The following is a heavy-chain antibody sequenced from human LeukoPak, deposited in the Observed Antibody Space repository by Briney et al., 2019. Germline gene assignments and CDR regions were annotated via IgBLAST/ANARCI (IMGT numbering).Heavy chain of an antibody. D-gene: IGHD6-13*01. CDR2: INHSGST. J-gene: IGHJ4*02. V-gene: IGHV4-34*01. Sequence: SETLSLTCAVYGGSFSGYYWSWIRQPPGKGLEWIGEINHSGSTNYNPSLKSRVTISVDASKNQFSLKLSSVTAADTAVYYCARAYSSSWYGGRYFDYWGQGTLVTVSS. CDR1: GGSFSGYY. CDR3: ARAYSSSWYGGRYFDY.